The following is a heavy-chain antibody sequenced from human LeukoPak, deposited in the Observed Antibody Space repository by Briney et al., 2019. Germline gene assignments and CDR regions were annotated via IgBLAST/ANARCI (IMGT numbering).Heavy chain of an antibody. D-gene: IGHD3-22*01. CDR3: ASSYFYDGNRYFDY. J-gene: IGHJ4*02. V-gene: IGHV4-59*08. CDR2: IYYAGSI. Sequence: SGTLSLTCTVPCGSITSYYWNWIRPAPGKELERIGYIYYAGSINSTPSLKSRVAISVDTSKSQLFLRWSSLTAADTAMYYCASSYFYDGNRYFDYLGRGTLVIVSS. CDR1: CGSITSYY.